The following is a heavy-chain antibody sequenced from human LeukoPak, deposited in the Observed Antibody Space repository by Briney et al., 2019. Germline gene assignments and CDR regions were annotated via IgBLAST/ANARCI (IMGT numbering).Heavy chain of an antibody. Sequence: TGGSLRLSCAAPGFTFSSYGMHWVRQAPGKGLEWVAVISYDGSNKYYADSVKGRFTISRDNSKNTLYLQMNSLRAEDTAVYYCANAEVERMVRGVINLRRFDYWGQGTLVTVSS. J-gene: IGHJ4*02. CDR1: GFTFSSYG. CDR3: ANAEVERMVRGVINLRRFDY. CDR2: ISYDGSNK. V-gene: IGHV3-30*18. D-gene: IGHD3-10*01.